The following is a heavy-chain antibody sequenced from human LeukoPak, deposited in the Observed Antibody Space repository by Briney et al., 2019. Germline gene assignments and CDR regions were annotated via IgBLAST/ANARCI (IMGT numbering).Heavy chain of an antibody. Sequence: PSETLSLTCAVDGGSFSGYYWSWIRQPPGKGLEWIGEINHSGSTNYNPSLKSRVTISVDTSKNQFSLKLSSVTAADTAVYYCARRITIFGVALSNWFDPWGQGTLVTVSS. D-gene: IGHD3-3*01. CDR3: ARRITIFGVALSNWFDP. CDR2: INHSGST. J-gene: IGHJ5*02. V-gene: IGHV4-34*01. CDR1: GGSFSGYY.